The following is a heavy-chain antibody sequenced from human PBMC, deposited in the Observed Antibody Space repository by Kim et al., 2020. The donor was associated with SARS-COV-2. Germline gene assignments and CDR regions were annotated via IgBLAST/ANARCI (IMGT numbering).Heavy chain of an antibody. CDR3: ARDVAVAGTPDRY. CDR1: GGSISSSNW. Sequence: SETLSLTCAVSGGSISSSNWWSWVRQPPGKGLEWIGEIYHSGSTNYNPSLKSRVTISVDKSKNQFSLKLSSVTAADTAVYYCARDVAVAGTPDRYWGQGTLVTVSS. D-gene: IGHD6-19*01. J-gene: IGHJ4*02. CDR2: IYHSGST. V-gene: IGHV4-4*02.